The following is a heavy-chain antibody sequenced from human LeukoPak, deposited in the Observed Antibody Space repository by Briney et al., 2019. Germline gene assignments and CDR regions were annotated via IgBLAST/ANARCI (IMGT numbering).Heavy chain of an antibody. CDR1: DGSIIGSY. D-gene: IGHD2-2*01. J-gene: IGHJ4*02. CDR2: IFYTGDS. V-gene: IGHV4-59*01. CDR3: AGQDIVVVPAPSSYFDY. Sequence: SETLSLTCTVSDGSIIGSYWSWIRQPPGKGLEWIGYIFYTGDSNYNPSLKSRVTISVDTSKNQFSLKLSSVTAADTAVYYCAGQDIVVVPAPSSYFDYWGQGTLVTVSS.